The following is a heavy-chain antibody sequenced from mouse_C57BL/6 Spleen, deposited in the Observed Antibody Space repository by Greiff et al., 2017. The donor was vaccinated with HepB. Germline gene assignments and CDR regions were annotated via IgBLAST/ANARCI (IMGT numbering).Heavy chain of an antibody. J-gene: IGHJ2*01. CDR3: ARGRGLLRSYFDY. Sequence: VQLKQSGPELVKPGASVKISCKASGYSFTDYNMNWVKQSNGKSLEWIGVITPNYGTTSYNQKFKGKATLTVDQSSSTAYMQLNSLTSEDSAVYYCARGRGLLRSYFDYWGQGTTLTVSS. D-gene: IGHD1-1*01. CDR2: ITPNYGTT. V-gene: IGHV1-39*01. CDR1: GYSFTDYN.